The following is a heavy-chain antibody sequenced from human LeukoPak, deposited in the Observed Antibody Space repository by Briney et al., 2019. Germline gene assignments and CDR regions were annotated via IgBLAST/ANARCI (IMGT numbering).Heavy chain of an antibody. CDR3: AKYRNYYDSSGIFDY. D-gene: IGHD3-22*01. J-gene: IGHJ4*02. V-gene: IGHV3-23*01. Sequence: GGSLRLSCAASGFTFSSYAMGWVRQAPGKGLEWVSAISGSGGSTYYADSVKGRFTISRDNSKNTLYLQMNSLRAEDTAVYYCAKYRNYYDSSGIFDYWGQGTLVTVSS. CDR1: GFTFSSYA. CDR2: ISGSGGST.